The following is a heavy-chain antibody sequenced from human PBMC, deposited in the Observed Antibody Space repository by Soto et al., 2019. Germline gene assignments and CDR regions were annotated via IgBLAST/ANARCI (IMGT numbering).Heavy chain of an antibody. CDR1: GGSIISGAYY. CDR2: IYYSGNT. V-gene: IGHV4-31*03. Sequence: ASESLSLSCSVSGGSIISGAYYWKWIRQHPGKGLEWIAYIYYSGNTYYNPSLKSRITISVDTSKNQFSLKLSSVTAADTAVYYCASTYSGYFDNWGQGTLVTVSS. D-gene: IGHD3-22*01. J-gene: IGHJ4*02. CDR3: ASTYSGYFDN.